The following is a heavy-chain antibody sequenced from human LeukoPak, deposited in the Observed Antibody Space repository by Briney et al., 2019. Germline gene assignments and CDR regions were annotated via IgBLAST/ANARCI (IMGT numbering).Heavy chain of an antibody. D-gene: IGHD3-9*01. V-gene: IGHV4-59*08. CDR3: ARLAIFSDYYFDY. J-gene: IGHJ4*02. Sequence: PSETLSLTCTVSGGSISSYYWSWIRQPPGKGLEWIGYIYYSGSTNYNPSLKSRVTISVDTSKNKFSLKLSSVTAADTAVYYCARLAIFSDYYFDYWGQGTLVTVSS. CDR1: GGSISSYY. CDR2: IYYSGST.